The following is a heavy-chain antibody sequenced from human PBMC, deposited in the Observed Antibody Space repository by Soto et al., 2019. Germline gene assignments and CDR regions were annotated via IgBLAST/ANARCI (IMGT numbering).Heavy chain of an antibody. CDR3: ARRLYYDSSGFEGGGMDV. V-gene: IGHV4-39*01. CDR1: GGSISSSSYY. D-gene: IGHD3-22*01. J-gene: IGHJ6*02. CDR2: IYYSGST. Sequence: ASETLSLTCTVSGGSISSSSYYWGWIRQPPGKGLEWIGSIYYSGSTYYNPSLKSRVTISVDTSKNRFSLKLSSVTAADTAVYYCARRLYYDSSGFEGGGMDVWGQGTTVTVSS.